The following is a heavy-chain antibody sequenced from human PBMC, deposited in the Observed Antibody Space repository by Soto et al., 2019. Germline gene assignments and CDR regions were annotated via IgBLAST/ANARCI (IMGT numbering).Heavy chain of an antibody. J-gene: IGHJ3*02. CDR1: GFTFRNYG. CDR2: ISDDGSNK. V-gene: IGHV3-30*18. D-gene: IGHD5-18*01. Sequence: PGGSLRLSCVASGFTFRNYGMHWVRQAPGKGLEWVAVISDDGSNKCNLASVEGRFTISRDNSKNTVFLQMNSLRAEDTAVYYCAKGGGYSSGTNDAFDIWGQGTMVTVSS. CDR3: AKGGGYSSGTNDAFDI.